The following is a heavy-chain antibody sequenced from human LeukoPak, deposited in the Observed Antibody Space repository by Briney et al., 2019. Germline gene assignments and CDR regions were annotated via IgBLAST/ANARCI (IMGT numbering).Heavy chain of an antibody. D-gene: IGHD6-6*01. CDR1: GYTFSTYG. CDR2: ISAYNGNT. J-gene: IGHJ4*02. V-gene: IGHV1-18*01. Sequence: ASVKVSXKASGYTFSTYGISWVRQAPGQGLEWMGRISAYNGNTNYAQKFQGRVTMTTDTSTTTAYMELRSLRSDDTAVYYCARDRVTYSTSSGVDYWGQGTLVTVSS. CDR3: ARDRVTYSTSSGVDY.